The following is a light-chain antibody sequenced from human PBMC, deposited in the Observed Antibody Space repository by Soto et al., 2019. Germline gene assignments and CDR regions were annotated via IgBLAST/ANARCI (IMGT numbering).Light chain of an antibody. Sequence: DIQMTQSPSTLSGSVGDRVTITCRAIQTISSWLAWYQQKPGKAPKILIYNASTLKIGVPSRFSGSGSGTEFTLTISSLQPDDFATYYSKHYNSXSEACGQGPKV. CDR1: QTISSW. V-gene: IGKV1-5*03. CDR3: KHYNSXSEA. J-gene: IGKJ1*01. CDR2: NAS.